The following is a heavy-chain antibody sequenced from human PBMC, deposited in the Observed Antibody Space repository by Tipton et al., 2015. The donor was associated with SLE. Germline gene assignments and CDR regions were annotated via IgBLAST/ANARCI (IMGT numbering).Heavy chain of an antibody. Sequence: SLRLSCVVSGFSFSTSWMSWVRQAPGKGLEWVANINQDGSETHYVDSLEGRFSISRDNDKKSVFLEVQSLTVEDTAVYYCAGGAGWSHDYWGQGTLVTVSS. CDR2: INQDGSET. CDR1: GFSFSTSW. V-gene: IGHV3-7*01. D-gene: IGHD1-14*01. CDR3: AGGAGWSHDY. J-gene: IGHJ4*02.